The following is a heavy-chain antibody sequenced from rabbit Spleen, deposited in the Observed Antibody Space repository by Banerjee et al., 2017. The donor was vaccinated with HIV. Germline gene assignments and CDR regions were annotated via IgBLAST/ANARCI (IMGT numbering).Heavy chain of an antibody. V-gene: IGHV1S40*01. Sequence: QSLEESGGDLVKPGASLTLTCTASGFSFSNNYYMCWVRQAPGKGLEWIACINTVTGKTVYASWAKGRFIMSRTSSTTVTLQMTSLTAADTATYFCARDLVAVIGWNFNLWGPGTLVTVS. D-gene: IGHD1-1*01. CDR2: INTVTGKT. CDR3: ARDLVAVIGWNFNL. CDR1: GFSFSNNYY. J-gene: IGHJ4*01.